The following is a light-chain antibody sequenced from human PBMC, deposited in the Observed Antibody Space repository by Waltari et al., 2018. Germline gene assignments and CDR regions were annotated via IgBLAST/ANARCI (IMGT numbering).Light chain of an antibody. V-gene: IGLV2-8*01. Sequence: QSALTQPPSASGSPGQSVTISCTGTSSDIGKDKYVSWYQQHPGKAPKLMIYDVNKRPSGVPDRFSCSKSGNTASLAVSGLQAEDEADYFCCSYSGDNTFLFGGGTKLTVL. CDR1: SSDIGKDKY. J-gene: IGLJ2*01. CDR2: DVN. CDR3: CSYSGDNTFL.